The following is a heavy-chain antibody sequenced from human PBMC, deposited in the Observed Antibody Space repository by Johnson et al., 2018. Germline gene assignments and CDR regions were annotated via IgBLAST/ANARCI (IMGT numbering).Heavy chain of an antibody. CDR1: GFTVSGNY. Sequence: VQLVQSGGGLIQPGGSLRLSCAVSGFTVSGNYVTWVRQAPGKGLEWLSILYNDGRPDYADTVKGRFTISRDNSKNMGYLQLDSLRTADSALYYFARASSVDLGAFDIWGQGTMVTVSS. CDR2: LYNDGRP. CDR3: ARASSVDLGAFDI. D-gene: IGHD3-16*01. V-gene: IGHV3-66*02. J-gene: IGHJ3*02.